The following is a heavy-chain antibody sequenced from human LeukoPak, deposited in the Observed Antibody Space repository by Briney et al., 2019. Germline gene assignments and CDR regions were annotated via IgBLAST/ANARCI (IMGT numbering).Heavy chain of an antibody. J-gene: IGHJ1*01. Sequence: SETLSLTCTVSGGSISSYYWSWIRQPPGKGLEWIGYIYYSGSTNYNPSLKSRVTISVDTSKNQFSLKLSSVTAADTAVYYCARGSRPTYYDSSGQYFQHWGQGTLVTVSS. V-gene: IGHV4-59*01. CDR3: ARGSRPTYYDSSGQYFQH. CDR2: IYYSGST. D-gene: IGHD3-22*01. CDR1: GGSISSYY.